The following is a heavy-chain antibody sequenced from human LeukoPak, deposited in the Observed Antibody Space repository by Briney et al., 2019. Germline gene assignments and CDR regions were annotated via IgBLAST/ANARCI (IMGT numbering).Heavy chain of an antibody. Sequence: ETLSLTCAVYGGSFSGYYWSWIRQPPGKGLEWVSSISSSSSYIYYADSVKGRFTISRDNAKNSLYLQMNSMRAEDTAVYYCARVSGVVVVPAAISGAATYYYYGMDVWGQGPRSPSP. CDR2: ISSSSSYI. J-gene: IGHJ6*02. CDR3: ARVSGVVVVPAAISGAATYYYYGMDV. V-gene: IGHV3-21*01. CDR1: GGSFSGYY. D-gene: IGHD2-2*02.